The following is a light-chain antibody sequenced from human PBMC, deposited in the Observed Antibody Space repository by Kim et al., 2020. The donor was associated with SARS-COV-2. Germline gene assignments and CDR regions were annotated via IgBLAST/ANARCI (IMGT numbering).Light chain of an antibody. Sequence: SASVGDRVTITCRARQSITNSLTWYQQRPGTAPKRLIYDASSLKEGVPSRFSAGGSETDFTFTITSLQPEDFATYYCQQFHSDPNTFGQGTKLEIK. CDR2: DAS. CDR1: QSITNS. CDR3: QQFHSDPNT. V-gene: IGKV1-33*01. J-gene: IGKJ2*01.